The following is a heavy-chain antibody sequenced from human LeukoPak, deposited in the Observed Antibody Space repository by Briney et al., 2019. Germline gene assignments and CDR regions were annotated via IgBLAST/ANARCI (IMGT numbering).Heavy chain of an antibody. D-gene: IGHD3-9*01. CDR2: ISSSSSYI. J-gene: IGHJ4*02. CDR1: GVTFSSYA. CDR3: ARGDIVRMFDY. V-gene: IGHV3-21*01. Sequence: PGGSLRLSCAASGVTFSSYAMSWVRQAPGKGLEWVSSISSSSSYIFYADSVKGRFTISRDNAKNSLYLQMNSLRAEDTAVYYCARGDIVRMFDYWGQGTLVTVSS.